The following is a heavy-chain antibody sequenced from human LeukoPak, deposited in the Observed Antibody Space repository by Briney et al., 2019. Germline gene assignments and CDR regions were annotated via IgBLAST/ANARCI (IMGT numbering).Heavy chain of an antibody. D-gene: IGHD6-13*01. Sequence: GGSLRLSCAASGFNVSSNYMSWVRQAPGKGLEWVSVIYSGGYTYYADSVKGRFTISRDNSKNTLFLQMNSPRAEDTAVYYCARASIAAAGYYFDYWGQGTLVTVSS. J-gene: IGHJ4*02. CDR3: ARASIAAAGYYFDY. CDR2: IYSGGYT. CDR1: GFNVSSNY. V-gene: IGHV3-66*01.